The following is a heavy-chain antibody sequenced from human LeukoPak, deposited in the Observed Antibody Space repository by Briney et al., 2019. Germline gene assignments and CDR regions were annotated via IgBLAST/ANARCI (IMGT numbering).Heavy chain of an antibody. CDR3: ATAQRYDSSGYYYVTFDY. CDR2: INPSGGST. Sequence: VASVKVSCKASGYTFNNHYMYWVRQAPGQGLEWMGVINPSGGSTSYAQKFQGRVTMTRDTSTRTVYMEVNSLRSEDTAVYYCATAQRYDSSGYYYVTFDYWGQGTLVTVSS. V-gene: IGHV1-46*02. CDR1: GYTFNNHY. J-gene: IGHJ4*02. D-gene: IGHD3-22*01.